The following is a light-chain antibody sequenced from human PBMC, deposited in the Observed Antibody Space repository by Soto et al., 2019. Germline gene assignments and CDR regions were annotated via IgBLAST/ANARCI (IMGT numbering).Light chain of an antibody. CDR1: QSISSY. CDR2: AAS. Sequence: DIQMTQSPSSLSASVGDRVTITCRASQSISSYLNWYQQKPGKAPKLLIYAASSLQSGVPSRFSGSGSGPEFTLPSSSLQPEDFATYYCQQSYSTPYTFGQGNKLEIK. CDR3: QQSYSTPYT. J-gene: IGKJ2*01. V-gene: IGKV1-39*01.